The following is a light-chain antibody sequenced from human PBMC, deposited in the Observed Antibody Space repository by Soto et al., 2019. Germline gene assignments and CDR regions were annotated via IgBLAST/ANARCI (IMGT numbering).Light chain of an antibody. CDR1: QSVNSNF. CDR2: GAS. J-gene: IGKJ1*01. Sequence: EIVLTQSPGTLSLSPGERATLSCRASQSVNSNFLAWYQQKPGQAPRLLISGASNRATGIPDRFSGSGSGTDFTLTISRLEPEDFAVYYCQQYNYQGTFGQGTKVEIK. V-gene: IGKV3-20*01. CDR3: QQYNYQGT.